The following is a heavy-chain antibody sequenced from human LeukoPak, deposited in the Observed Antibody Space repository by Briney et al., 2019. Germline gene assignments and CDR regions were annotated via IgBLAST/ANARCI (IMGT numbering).Heavy chain of an antibody. Sequence: SETLSLTCAVYGGSFSGYYWSWIRQPPGKGLEWIGEINHSGSTNYNPSLKSRVTISVDTSKNQFSLKLSSVTAADTAVYYCARRGWNYVFDYWGQGTLVTVSS. CDR1: GGSFSGYY. CDR2: INHSGST. CDR3: ARRGWNYVFDY. V-gene: IGHV4-34*01. D-gene: IGHD1-7*01. J-gene: IGHJ4*02.